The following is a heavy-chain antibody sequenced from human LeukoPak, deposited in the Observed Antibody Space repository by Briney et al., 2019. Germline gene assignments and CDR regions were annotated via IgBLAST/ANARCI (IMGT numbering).Heavy chain of an antibody. CDR3: AKIERWLVHGFDL. J-gene: IGHJ2*01. Sequence: GESLRLSCAASGFTFSSSAMSWVRQAPGKGLEWVSAISGSGGSTYYADSVKGRFTISRDNSRNAVFLQMISPRDDDTAIYYCAKIERWLVHGFDLWGRGTLVTVSS. D-gene: IGHD6-19*01. CDR2: ISGSGGST. V-gene: IGHV3-23*01. CDR1: GFTFSSSA.